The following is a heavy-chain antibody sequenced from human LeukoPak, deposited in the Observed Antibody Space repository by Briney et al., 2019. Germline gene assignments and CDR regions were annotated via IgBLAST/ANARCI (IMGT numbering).Heavy chain of an antibody. D-gene: IGHD2-2*01. J-gene: IGHJ4*02. CDR1: GYTFTSYG. Sequence: GASVKVSCKASGYTFTSYGISWVRQAPGQGLEWMGWISAYNGDTNYAQKLQGRVTMTTDTSTSTAYMELRSLRSDDTAVYYCARHCSSTSCYVSLGLFDYWGQGTLVTVSS. V-gene: IGHV1-18*01. CDR3: ARHCSSTSCYVSLGLFDY. CDR2: ISAYNGDT.